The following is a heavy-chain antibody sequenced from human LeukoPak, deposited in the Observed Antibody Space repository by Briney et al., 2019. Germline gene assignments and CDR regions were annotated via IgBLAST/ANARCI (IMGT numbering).Heavy chain of an antibody. Sequence: ASVKVSCKASGYTFTGYYMHWVRQAPGQGLEWMGWINPNSGGTNYAQKFQGRVTMTRDTSISTAYMELSRLRSDDTAVYYCARDDILTSYYFDYWGQGTLVTVSS. V-gene: IGHV1-2*02. CDR1: GYTFTGYY. D-gene: IGHD3-9*01. CDR2: INPNSGGT. J-gene: IGHJ4*02. CDR3: ARDDILTSYYFDY.